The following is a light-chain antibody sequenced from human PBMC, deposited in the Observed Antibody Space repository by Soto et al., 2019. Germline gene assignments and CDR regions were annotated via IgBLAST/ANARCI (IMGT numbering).Light chain of an antibody. CDR3: QQYNNWPPVT. V-gene: IGKV3-15*01. CDR2: GAS. Sequence: EIVMTQSPATLSVSPGERATLSCGASQSVGSNLAWYQQKPGQALRLLIYGASTRATGIPARFSGSGSGTEFTLTISSLQSEDFAVYYCQQYNNWPPVTFGPGTKVDIK. CDR1: QSVGSN. J-gene: IGKJ3*01.